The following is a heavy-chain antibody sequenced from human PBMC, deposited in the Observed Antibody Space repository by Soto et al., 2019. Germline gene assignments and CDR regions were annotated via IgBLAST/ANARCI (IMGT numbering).Heavy chain of an antibody. J-gene: IGHJ4*02. CDR2: ISYDGSNK. CDR1: GFTFSSYA. D-gene: IGHD6-19*01. Sequence: GGSLRLSCAASGFTFSSYAMHWVRQAPGKGLEWVAVISYDGSNKYYADSVKGRFTISRDNSKNTLYLQMNSLRAEDTAVYYCATSGGAVRIAVADKWYYFDYWGQGTLVTVSS. V-gene: IGHV3-30-3*01. CDR3: ATSGGAVRIAVADKWYYFDY.